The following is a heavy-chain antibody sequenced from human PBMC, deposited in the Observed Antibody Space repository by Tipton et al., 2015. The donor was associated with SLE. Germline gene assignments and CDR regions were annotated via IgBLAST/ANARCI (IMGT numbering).Heavy chain of an antibody. CDR1: GDSVSSNSVG. J-gene: IGHJ4*02. V-gene: IGHV6-1*01. CDR2: TYYRSKWYG. D-gene: IGHD6-13*01. CDR3: ARSSSWSYDY. Sequence: GLVKPSQTLSVTCAISGDSVSSNSVGWHWIRQSPSRGLEWLGRTYYRSKWYGDYAVSVKSRMTINPDTSKNQFSLQLNSVTPEDTAVYYCARSSSWSYDYWGQGTLVTVSS.